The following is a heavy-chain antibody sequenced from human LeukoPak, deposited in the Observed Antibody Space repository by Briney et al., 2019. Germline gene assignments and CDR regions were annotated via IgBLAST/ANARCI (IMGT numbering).Heavy chain of an antibody. J-gene: IGHJ4*02. V-gene: IGHV1-69*05. CDR1: GGTFISYA. D-gene: IGHD2-2*01. Sequence: ASVKVSFKASGGTFISYAISWVRQAPGQGLEWVGGIIPIFGTANYAQKFQGRVTITTDESTSTAYMELSSLRSEDTAVYYCARGPSGCSSTSCFYYFDYWGQGTLVTVSS. CDR2: IIPIFGTA. CDR3: ARGPSGCSSTSCFYYFDY.